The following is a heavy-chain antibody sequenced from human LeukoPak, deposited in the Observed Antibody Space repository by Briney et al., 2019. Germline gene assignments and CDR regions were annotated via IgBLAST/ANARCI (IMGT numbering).Heavy chain of an antibody. CDR3: ARDLLPTVTTGTFDH. D-gene: IGHD4-17*01. Sequence: GGSLRLSCAASGFTFSSYSMNWVRQAPGKGLEWVSSISSSSSYIYYADSVKGRFTISRDNAKNSLYLQMNSLRAEDTAVYYCARDLLPTVTTGTFDHWGQGTLVTVSS. V-gene: IGHV3-21*01. CDR2: ISSSSSYI. CDR1: GFTFSSYS. J-gene: IGHJ4*02.